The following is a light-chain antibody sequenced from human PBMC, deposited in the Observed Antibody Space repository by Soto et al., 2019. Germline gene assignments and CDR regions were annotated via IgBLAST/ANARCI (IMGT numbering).Light chain of an antibody. CDR1: QSVTNNY. CDR3: QQYGSSPLT. CDR2: DAS. J-gene: IGKJ4*01. Sequence: EMVLTQSPATLSLSPGERATLSCRASQSVTNNYLAWYQQKPGQTPRLLIYDASSRAAGIPDRFSGSGSGTDFTLTISRLEPEDFGVYYCQQYGSSPLTFGRGTKVDIK. V-gene: IGKV3-20*01.